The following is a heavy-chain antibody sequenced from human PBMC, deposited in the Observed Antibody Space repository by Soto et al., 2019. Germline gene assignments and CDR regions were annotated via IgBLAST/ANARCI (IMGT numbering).Heavy chain of an antibody. Sequence: EVQLVESGGGLVQPGGSLRLSCVASGFTFSDHYIDWVRQAPGKGLEWVGRTKDKANSYTAEYAASVKGRFTISRDDSKKTLYLQMNSLKTEDTAVYYCTTEGALPGPDFDYWGQGTLVTVSS. D-gene: IGHD3-16*01. CDR2: TKDKANSYTA. CDR3: TTEGALPGPDFDY. CDR1: GFTFSDHY. J-gene: IGHJ4*02. V-gene: IGHV3-72*01.